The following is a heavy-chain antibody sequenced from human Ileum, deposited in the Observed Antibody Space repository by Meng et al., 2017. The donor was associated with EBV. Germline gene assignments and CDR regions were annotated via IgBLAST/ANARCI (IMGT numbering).Heavy chain of an antibody. D-gene: IGHD3-22*01. CDR3: ARNVPGTSAYYD. J-gene: IGHJ4*02. V-gene: IGHV4-28*01. Sequence: RPVWVNPSHTLSLSGAASGYPKSTTACWGWVRQPPGKRLRWIGYIYYRASTSYNPSLKSRVTMSLDTSKNQFSLTLNSVTAVDTAVYYCARNVPGTSAYYDWGQGTLVTVSS. CDR1: GYPKSTTAC. CDR2: IYYRAST.